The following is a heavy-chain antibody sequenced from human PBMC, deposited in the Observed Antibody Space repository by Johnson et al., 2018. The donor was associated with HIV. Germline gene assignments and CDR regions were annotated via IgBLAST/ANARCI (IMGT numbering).Heavy chain of an antibody. J-gene: IGHJ3*02. D-gene: IGHD3-16*01. CDR2: IYSGGNT. V-gene: IGHV3-66*01. Sequence: VLLVESGGGLVQPGGSLRLPCAASGFTVSSTYMSWVRQAPGMGLEWVSVIYSGGNTYYADSLKGMFTISRDNSTNSLFLQMNSLRVEDTAVYYCAREWGMITFGGVIPRNAFDIWGQGTMVTVSS. CDR1: GFTVSSTY. CDR3: AREWGMITFGGVIPRNAFDI.